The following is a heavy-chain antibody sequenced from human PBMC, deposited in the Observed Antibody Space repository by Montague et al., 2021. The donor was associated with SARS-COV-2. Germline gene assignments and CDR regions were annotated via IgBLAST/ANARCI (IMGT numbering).Heavy chain of an antibody. V-gene: IGHV4-59*11. J-gene: IGHJ4*02. Sequence: SETLSLTSTPSGGSLNKHYCSWIRKAAGKELEWLGNIFYKGNANXNVXCWGRVSMSLDTPQNQFSLRLTSLTAADTAVYYCARSISSSGARDNWGQGILVTVS. CDR3: ARSISSSGARDN. CDR2: IFYKGNA. CDR1: GGSLNKHY. D-gene: IGHD3-22*01.